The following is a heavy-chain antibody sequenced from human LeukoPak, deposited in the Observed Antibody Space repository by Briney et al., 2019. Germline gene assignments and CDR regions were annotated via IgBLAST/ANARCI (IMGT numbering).Heavy chain of an antibody. Sequence: SETLSLTCTVSGGSISNTNYYWAWIRQPPGRGLEWIGSIYYTGTTFDNPSLKSRVTLSVDTSKNQFSLRLTSVTAADTAVYFCARAPRAYCSTTGSCFQDYWGQGTLVTVSS. CDR3: ARAPRAYCSTTGSCFQDY. V-gene: IGHV4-39*07. CDR1: GGSISNTNYY. D-gene: IGHD2-2*01. CDR2: IYYTGTT. J-gene: IGHJ4*02.